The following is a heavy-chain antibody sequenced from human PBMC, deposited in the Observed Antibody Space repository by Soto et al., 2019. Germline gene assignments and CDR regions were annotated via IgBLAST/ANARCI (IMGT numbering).Heavy chain of an antibody. Sequence: GGSLRLSCAASGFTFSSYAMSWVRQAPGKGLEWVSAISGSGGSTYYADSVKGRFTISRDNSKNTLYLQMNSLRADDTAVYYCAKDPKRRIVGARGWGQGTLVTVSS. J-gene: IGHJ4*02. CDR2: ISGSGGST. V-gene: IGHV3-23*01. CDR3: AKDPKRRIVGARG. CDR1: GFTFSSYA. D-gene: IGHD1-26*01.